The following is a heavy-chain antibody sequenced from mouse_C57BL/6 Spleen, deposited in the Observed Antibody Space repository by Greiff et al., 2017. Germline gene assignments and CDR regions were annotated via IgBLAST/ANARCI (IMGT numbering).Heavy chain of an antibody. D-gene: IGHD1-1*01. J-gene: IGHJ1*03. CDR2: IDPSDSET. Sequence: QVQLQQPGAELVRPGSSVKLSCKASGYTFTSYWMHWVKQRPIQGLEWIGNIDPSDSETHYNQKFKDKATLTVDKSSSTAYMQLSSLTSEASAVYYCGREFWGVVATHFEVWGTGTTVTVSS. CDR3: GREFWGVVATHFEV. CDR1: GYTFTSYW. V-gene: IGHV1-52*01.